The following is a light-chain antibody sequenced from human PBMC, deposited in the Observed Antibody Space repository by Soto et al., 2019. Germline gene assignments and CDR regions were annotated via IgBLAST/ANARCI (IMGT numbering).Light chain of an antibody. Sequence: EIVLTQSPGTLSLSPGERATLSCRASQSVSSSYLAWYQQKPGQAPRLLIYGASSRATGIPDRFSGSGSVTDCTLTISRLEPEDFAVYYCQQYGSSRTFGQGTKVEIK. J-gene: IGKJ1*01. CDR2: GAS. CDR1: QSVSSSY. V-gene: IGKV3-20*01. CDR3: QQYGSSRT.